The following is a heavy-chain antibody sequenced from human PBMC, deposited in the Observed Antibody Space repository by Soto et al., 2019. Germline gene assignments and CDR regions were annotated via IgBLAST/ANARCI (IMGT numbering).Heavy chain of an antibody. CDR2: IKQDGSEK. D-gene: IGHD6-19*01. V-gene: IGHV3-7*01. CDR3: ARDPSVVAGTGTFRYYYYYGMAV. Sequence: EVPLVESGGGLVQPGGSLRLSCAASGFTFSSYWMSWVRQAPGKGLEWVANIKQDGSEKYYVDSVKGRFTISRDNAKNSLSLQMNTLRAEDTAVYYCARDPSVVAGTGTFRYYYYYGMAVWGQEPTVTVSS. CDR1: GFTFSSYW. J-gene: IGHJ6*02.